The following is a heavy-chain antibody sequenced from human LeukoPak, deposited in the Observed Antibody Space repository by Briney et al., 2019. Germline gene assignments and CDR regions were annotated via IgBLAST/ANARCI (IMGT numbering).Heavy chain of an antibody. CDR2: ISYDGSNK. D-gene: IGHD6-19*01. CDR1: GFTFSSYA. J-gene: IGHJ5*02. CDR3: ARDCRQWLVPSNWFDP. V-gene: IGHV3-30*04. Sequence: HGRSLRLSCEASGFTFSSYAMHWVRQAPGKGLEWVAVISYDGSNKYYADSVKGRFTISRDNSKNTLYLQMNSLRAEDTAVYYCARDCRQWLVPSNWFDPWGQGTLVTVSS.